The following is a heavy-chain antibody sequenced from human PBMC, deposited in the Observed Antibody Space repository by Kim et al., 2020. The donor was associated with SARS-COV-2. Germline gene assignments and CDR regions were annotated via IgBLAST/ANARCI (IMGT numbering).Heavy chain of an antibody. CDR3: ASRYCSSSSCYRPTPFD. J-gene: IGHJ5*01. V-gene: IGHV3-21*01. CDR2: ISSSSNHI. Sequence: GGSLRLSCAASGITFSSYTMNWVRQAPGKGLEWVSYISSSSNHIYYADSVKGRFTISRDNAKNSLYLQMNSLRAEDTAVYYCASRYCSSSSCYRPTPFD. CDR1: GITFSSYT. D-gene: IGHD2-2*01.